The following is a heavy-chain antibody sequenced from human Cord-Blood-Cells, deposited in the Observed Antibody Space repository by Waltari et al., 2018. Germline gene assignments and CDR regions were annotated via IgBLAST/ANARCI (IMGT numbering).Heavy chain of an antibody. CDR3: ARRTYYDFWSGYYSRAFDI. J-gene: IGHJ3*02. Sequence: QVQLQQWGAGLLKPSEPLSLTCAVYGGSFSGYYWSWIRQPPGKGLEWIGEINHSGSTNYNPSLKSRVTISVDTSKNQFSLKLSSVTAADTAVYYCARRTYYDFWSGYYSRAFDIWGQGTMVTVSS. CDR2: INHSGST. D-gene: IGHD3-3*01. CDR1: GGSFSGYY. V-gene: IGHV4-34*01.